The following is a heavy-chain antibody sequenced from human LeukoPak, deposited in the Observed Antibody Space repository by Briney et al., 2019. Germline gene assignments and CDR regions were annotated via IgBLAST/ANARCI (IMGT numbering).Heavy chain of an antibody. CDR1: GFTVSNHY. D-gene: IGHD6-19*01. J-gene: IGHJ4*02. Sequence: GGSLRLSCAASGFTVSNHYMIWVRQAPGKGLEWVSVVYSDGGAYYADSVKGRFTISRDNAKNTLYLQMNSLRAEDTAVYYCARGLGIAVAGTDYYFDYWGQGTLVTVSS. V-gene: IGHV3-66*01. CDR3: ARGLGIAVAGTDYYFDY. CDR2: VYSDGGA.